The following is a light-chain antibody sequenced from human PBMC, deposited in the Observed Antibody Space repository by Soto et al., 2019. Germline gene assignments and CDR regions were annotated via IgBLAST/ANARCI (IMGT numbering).Light chain of an antibody. CDR1: QSISGW. V-gene: IGKV1-5*01. J-gene: IGKJ1*01. CDR2: DAS. CDR3: QHYNSYSEA. Sequence: DIQMTQSPSTLYASVGDRDTITCRASQSISGWLAWYQQKPGKAPKFLIYDASSLESGVPSRFSGSGSGTEFTLTISSLQPDDFATYYCQHYNSYSEAFGQGTKVDIK.